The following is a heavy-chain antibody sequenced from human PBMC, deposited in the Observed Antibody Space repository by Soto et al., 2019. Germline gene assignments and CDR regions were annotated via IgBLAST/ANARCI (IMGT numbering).Heavy chain of an antibody. D-gene: IGHD2-2*01. CDR3: ARGHCVGTSCGGALDY. CDR1: GFTVSGNY. J-gene: IGHJ4*02. CDR2: IYSDGSR. V-gene: IGHV3-53*01. Sequence: EVQLVESGGGLMQPGGSLRLSCAASGFTVSGNYMSWVRQAPGKGLEWVSVIYSDGSRYYGDSVKGRFTISRDNWKNTLDLQMNSLRAEDTAMYYCARGHCVGTSCGGALDYWGQGTLVIVS.